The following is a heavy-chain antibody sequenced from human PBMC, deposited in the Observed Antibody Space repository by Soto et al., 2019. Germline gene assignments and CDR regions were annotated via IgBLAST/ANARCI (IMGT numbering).Heavy chain of an antibody. CDR3: VRGYPYYFDY. J-gene: IGHJ4*02. Sequence: LRLSCAASGFTFSSYSMNWVRQAPVKGLEWVSYISSSSSTIYYADSVKGRFTISRDNAKNSLYLQMNSLRDEDTAVYYCVRGYPYYFDYWGQGTLVTVYS. CDR1: GFTFSSYS. V-gene: IGHV3-48*02. CDR2: ISSSSSTI. D-gene: IGHD5-18*01.